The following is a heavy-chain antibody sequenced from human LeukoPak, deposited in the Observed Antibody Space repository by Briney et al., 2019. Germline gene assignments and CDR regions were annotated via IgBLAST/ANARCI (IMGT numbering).Heavy chain of an antibody. V-gene: IGHV4-31*03. J-gene: IGHJ4*02. CDR3: AVFATYYYDSSGYYHY. D-gene: IGHD3-22*01. Sequence: SETLSLTCTVSGGSISSGGYYWSWIRQHPGKGLEWIGYIYYSGGTYYNPSLKSRVTISVDTSKNQFSLKLSSVTAADTAVYYCAVFATYYYDSSGYYHYWGQGTLVTVSS. CDR2: IYYSGGT. CDR1: GGSISSGGYY.